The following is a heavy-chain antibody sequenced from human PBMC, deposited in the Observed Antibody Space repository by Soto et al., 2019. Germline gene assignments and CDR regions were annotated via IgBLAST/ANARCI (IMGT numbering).Heavy chain of an antibody. CDR3: VKYYFDSSGYYGLNAFDI. Sequence: PGGSLRLSCLASSFTFSTYAMHWVRQAPGKGLEYVSTISSNGGSTYYADSVKGRFTISRDNSKNTLYLQMSSLRAEDTAVYYCVKYYFDSSGYYGLNAFDIWGQGTMVIVSS. CDR2: ISSNGGST. V-gene: IGHV3-64D*06. J-gene: IGHJ3*02. CDR1: SFTFSTYA. D-gene: IGHD3-22*01.